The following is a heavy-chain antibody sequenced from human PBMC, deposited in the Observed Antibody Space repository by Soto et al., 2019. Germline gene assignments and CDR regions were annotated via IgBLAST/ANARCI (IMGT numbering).Heavy chain of an antibody. V-gene: IGHV3-23*01. CDR1: GFTFSRYA. J-gene: IGHJ5*02. CDR3: AKEPYYDFWSGYHYSFDP. D-gene: IGHD3-3*01. Sequence: EVQLLESGGGLVQTGGSLRLSCAASGFTFSRYAMSWFCHAPGKGLEWVSAISGSGSNTYYAASVKGRFTISRDNSKNTLYLQMNSLRAEDTAVYYCAKEPYYDFWSGYHYSFDPLGQGTLVTVSS. CDR2: ISGSGSNT.